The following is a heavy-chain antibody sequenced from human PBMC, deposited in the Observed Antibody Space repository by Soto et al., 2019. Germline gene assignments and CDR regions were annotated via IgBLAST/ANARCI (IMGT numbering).Heavy chain of an antibody. CDR2: INHSGST. D-gene: IGHD6-25*01. Sequence: QVQLQQWGAGLLKPSETLSLTCAVYGGSFSGYYWSWIRQPPGKGLEWIGEINHSGSTNYNPSLKSRVTISVDTSKNQFSMKLISVTAADTAVYYCARRLLVLRWGLDPWGQGTLVTVSS. J-gene: IGHJ5*02. V-gene: IGHV4-34*01. CDR3: ARRLLVLRWGLDP. CDR1: GGSFSGYY.